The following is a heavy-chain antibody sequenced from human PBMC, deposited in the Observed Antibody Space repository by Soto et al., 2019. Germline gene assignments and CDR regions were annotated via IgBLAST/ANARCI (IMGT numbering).Heavy chain of an antibody. CDR3: ANPIPKTGTTFGF. CDR1: GFTFSSYS. CDR2: ISSSSSTI. J-gene: IGHJ4*02. V-gene: IGHV3-48*01. Sequence: GGSLRLSCAASGFTFSSYSMNWVRQAPGKGLEWVSYISSSSSTIYYADSVKGRFTISRDNAKNSLYLKMNSLRAEDTAVYYCANPIPKTGTTFGFWGQGTLVTVSS. D-gene: IGHD1-1*01.